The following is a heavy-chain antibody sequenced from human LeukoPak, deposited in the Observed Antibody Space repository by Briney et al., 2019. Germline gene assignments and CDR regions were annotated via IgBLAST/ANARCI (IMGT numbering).Heavy chain of an antibody. Sequence: PGASVKVSCKASGYTFTSYGISWVRQAPGQGLEWMGWISAYNGNTNYAQKLQGRVTMTTDTSTSTAYMELRSLRSDDTAVYYCARDTRYFDWLLPGEFSRAGNWFDPWGQGTLVTVSS. CDR2: ISAYNGNT. CDR3: ARDTRYFDWLLPGEFSRAGNWFDP. V-gene: IGHV1-18*01. CDR1: GYTFTSYG. J-gene: IGHJ5*02. D-gene: IGHD3-9*01.